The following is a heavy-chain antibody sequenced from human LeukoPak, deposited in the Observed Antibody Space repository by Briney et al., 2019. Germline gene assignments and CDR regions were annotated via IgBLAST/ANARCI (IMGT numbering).Heavy chain of an antibody. J-gene: IGHJ4*02. CDR1: GFTFSSYW. D-gene: IGHD3-16*01. V-gene: IGHV3-7*03. CDR3: ARDSPGGYFDY. Sequence: GGSLRLSCAASGFTFSSYWMSWVRQAPGKGLEWVANIKQDGSEKYYVDSVKGRFTISRDNAKNSLNLQMNSLRAEDTAVYYCARDSPGGYFDYWGQGTLVTVSS. CDR2: IKQDGSEK.